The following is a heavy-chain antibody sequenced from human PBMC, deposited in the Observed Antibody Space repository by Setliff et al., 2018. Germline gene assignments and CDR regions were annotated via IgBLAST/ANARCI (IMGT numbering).Heavy chain of an antibody. CDR1: GYTFTSYA. J-gene: IGHJ5*02. CDR3: AREEQQLVWFDP. Sequence: GASVKVSCKGSGYTFTSYAMHWVRQAPGQRLEWMGWLSAGNGNTKYSQKFQGRVTITTDTSASTAYMELSSLRSEDTAVYYCAREEQQLVWFDPWGQGTLVTVSS. CDR2: LSAGNGNT. V-gene: IGHV1-3*01. D-gene: IGHD6-13*01.